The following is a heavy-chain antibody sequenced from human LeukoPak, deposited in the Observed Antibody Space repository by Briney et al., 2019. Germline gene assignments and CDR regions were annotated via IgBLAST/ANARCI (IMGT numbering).Heavy chain of an antibody. Sequence: SGGSLRLSCAACGLTLSSYWMHWVRHAPGKGLVWVSRINSDGSATIYADSVKGRFNISRDNAKNTLYLQMNSLRAEDTAVYYCAREILGYWGQGTLVTVSS. CDR2: INSDGSAT. J-gene: IGHJ4*02. V-gene: IGHV3-74*01. CDR3: AREILGY. CDR1: GLTLSSYW.